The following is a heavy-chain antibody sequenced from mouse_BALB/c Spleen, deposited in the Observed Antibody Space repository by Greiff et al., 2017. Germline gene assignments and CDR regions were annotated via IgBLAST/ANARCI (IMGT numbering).Heavy chain of an antibody. CDR3: ARWFSYYFDY. Sequence: VQLQQPGAELVKPGTSVKLSCKASGYNFTSYWINWVKLRPGQGLEWIGDIYPGSGSTNYNEKFKSKATLTVDTSSSPAYMQLSSLASEDSALYYCARWFSYYFDYWGQGTTLTVSS. CDR1: GYNFTSYW. J-gene: IGHJ2*01. D-gene: IGHD2-2*01. V-gene: IGHV1-55*01. CDR2: IYPGSGST.